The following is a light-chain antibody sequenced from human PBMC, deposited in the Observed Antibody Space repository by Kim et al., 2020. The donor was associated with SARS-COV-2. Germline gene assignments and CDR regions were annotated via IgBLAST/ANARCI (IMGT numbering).Light chain of an antibody. CDR3: QQTYSATRT. CDR2: TAS. Sequence: ASVGDRVTITCRASQDISRYLNWYQQKPGKAPKLLIYTASSLQSGVPSRFTGSESETDFTLAISSLQPEDFATYYCQQTYSATRTIGQGTKVDIK. J-gene: IGKJ1*01. V-gene: IGKV1-39*01. CDR1: QDISRY.